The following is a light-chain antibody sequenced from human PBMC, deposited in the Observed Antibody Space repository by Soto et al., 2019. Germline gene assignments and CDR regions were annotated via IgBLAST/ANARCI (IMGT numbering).Light chain of an antibody. CDR2: EVS. Sequence: LTQPASVSGSPGQSITISCTGTSSDVGGYNFVSWYQQHPGRAPKLLIYEVSRRPAGVSNRFSGSKSGDTASLTISGLQAKDEADYYCYSYRGYYTRVFGTGTKVTVL. CDR3: YSYRGYYTRV. J-gene: IGLJ1*01. CDR1: SSDVGGYNF. V-gene: IGLV2-14*01.